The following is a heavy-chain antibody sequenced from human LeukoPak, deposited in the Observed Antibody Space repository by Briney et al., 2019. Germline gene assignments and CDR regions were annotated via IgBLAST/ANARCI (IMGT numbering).Heavy chain of an antibody. D-gene: IGHD1-26*01. CDR3: ARGGEWQLLAYYYYGMDV. V-gene: IGHV3-30-3*01. CDR2: ISYDGSNK. J-gene: IGHJ6*02. CDR1: GFTFSSYA. Sequence: GGSLRLSCAASGFTFSSYAMHWVRQAPGQGLEWVAVISYDGSNKYYADSVKGRFTISRDNSKNTLYLQMNSLRAEDTAVYYCARGGEWQLLAYYYYGMDVWSQGTTVTVSS.